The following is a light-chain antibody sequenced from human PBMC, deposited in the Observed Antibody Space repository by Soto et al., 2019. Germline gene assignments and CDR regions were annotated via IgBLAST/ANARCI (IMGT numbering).Light chain of an antibody. CDR3: LQDHDDSWT. CDR1: QNINKW. J-gene: IGKJ1*01. CDR2: DAS. V-gene: IGKV1-5*01. Sequence: SQMAQSPSTLSASVGDRVVITCRASQNINKWLAWYQQKPGKAPKFLIYDASTLETGVPSRFSGSGSGTEFTLTVSSLQPEDFATYYCLQDHDDSWTFGQGTKVDIK.